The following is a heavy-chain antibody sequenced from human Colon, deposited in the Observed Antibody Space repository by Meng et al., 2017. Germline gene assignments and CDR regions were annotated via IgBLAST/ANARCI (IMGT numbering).Heavy chain of an antibody. D-gene: IGHD4-17*01. CDR2: IYYSGST. J-gene: IGHJ5*02. Sequence: VQMRESGPGLVQPSQPLPLTCTVSGGSISSGDYYWSWIRQPPGKGLEWIGYIYYSGSTYSNASLKSRVTISIDRSKNQFSLKLSSVTAADTAVYYCARDRKHYGERGWFDPWGQGTLVTVSS. CDR3: ARDRKHYGERGWFDP. V-gene: IGHV4-30-4*01. CDR1: GGSISSGDYY.